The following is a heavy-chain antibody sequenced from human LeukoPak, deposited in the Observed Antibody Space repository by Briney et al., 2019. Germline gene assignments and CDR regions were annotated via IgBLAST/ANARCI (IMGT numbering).Heavy chain of an antibody. D-gene: IGHD3-10*01. CDR1: GGSISSGGYS. J-gene: IGHJ5*02. CDR3: ARSVYYGSGSYRWFDP. CDR2: IYHSGST. V-gene: IGHV4-30-2*01. Sequence: SETLSLTCAVSGGSISSGGYSWSWIRQPPGKGLEWIGYIYHSGSTYYNPSLKSRVTISVDRSKNQFSLKLSSVTAADTAVYYCARSVYYGSGSYRWFDPWGQGTLVTVSS.